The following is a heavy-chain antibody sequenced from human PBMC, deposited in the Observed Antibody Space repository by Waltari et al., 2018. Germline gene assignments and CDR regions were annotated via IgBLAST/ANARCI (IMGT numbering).Heavy chain of an antibody. D-gene: IGHD5-12*01. J-gene: IGHJ4*02. Sequence: QVQLVQSGAEVKKPGSSVKVSCKASGGTFSSYAISWVRQAPGQGLEWMGGIIPIFDTANYAQKFQGRFTITTDESTSTAYMELSSLRSEDTAVYYCARGGVGYNRLDYWGQGTLVTVSS. CDR2: IIPIFDTA. CDR3: ARGGVGYNRLDY. CDR1: GGTFSSYA. V-gene: IGHV1-69*05.